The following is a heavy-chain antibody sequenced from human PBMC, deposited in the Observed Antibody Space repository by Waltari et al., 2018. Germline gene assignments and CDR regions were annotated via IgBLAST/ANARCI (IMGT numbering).Heavy chain of an antibody. V-gene: IGHV4-34*01. D-gene: IGHD3-3*01. CDR1: GGSFSGYY. Sequence: QVQLQQWGAGLLKPSETLSLTCAVYGGSFSGYYWSWIRQPPGKGLEWIGEINHSGSTNYNPSLKSRVTISVDTSKNQFSLKLSSVTAADTAVYYCARGDDFWSGYYQEDNRWFDPWGQGTLVTVSS. CDR2: INHSGST. J-gene: IGHJ5*02. CDR3: ARGDDFWSGYYQEDNRWFDP.